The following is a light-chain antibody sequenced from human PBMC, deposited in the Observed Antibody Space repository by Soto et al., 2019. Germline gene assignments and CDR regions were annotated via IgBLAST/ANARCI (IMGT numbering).Light chain of an antibody. Sequence: DIQMTQSPSTLSAFVGDRVTITCRASQSISRWLAWYKQKPGKAPKLLIYDASSLESGVPSRFSGSGSGTDFTLTISGLQPDDFATYYCQQYNSYPWTFGQGTKVDIK. CDR1: QSISRW. CDR3: QQYNSYPWT. CDR2: DAS. V-gene: IGKV1-5*01. J-gene: IGKJ1*01.